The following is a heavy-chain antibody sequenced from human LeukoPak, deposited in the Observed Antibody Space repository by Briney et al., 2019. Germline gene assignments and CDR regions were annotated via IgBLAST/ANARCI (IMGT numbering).Heavy chain of an antibody. CDR3: ASLLITKGGTYTFHY. D-gene: IGHD1-26*01. J-gene: IGHJ4*02. Sequence: SETLSLTCTVSGGSISSYYWSWVRQPPGKGLEWIGYIYYSGSSNYNPSLKSGGTISVDTSKNQCSLKLSSVTAADTGVYYVASLLITKGGTYTFHYWGQGTLVTVSS. V-gene: IGHV4-59*08. CDR2: IYYSGSS. CDR1: GGSISSYY.